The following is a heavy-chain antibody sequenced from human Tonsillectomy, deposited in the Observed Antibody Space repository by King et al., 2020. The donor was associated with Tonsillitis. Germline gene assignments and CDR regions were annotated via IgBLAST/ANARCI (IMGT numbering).Heavy chain of an antibody. V-gene: IGHV1-2*02. CDR2: INPNSGGT. Sequence: QLVQSGAEVKKPGASVKVSCKASGYTFTGYYMHWVRQAPEQGLEWMGWINPNSGGTNYAQKFQGRVTMTRDTSISTAYMELSRLRSDDTAVYYCARVRPGIAAAGRIAWFDPWGQGTLVTVSS. CDR1: GYTFTGYY. J-gene: IGHJ5*02. CDR3: ARVRPGIAAAGRIAWFDP. D-gene: IGHD6-13*01.